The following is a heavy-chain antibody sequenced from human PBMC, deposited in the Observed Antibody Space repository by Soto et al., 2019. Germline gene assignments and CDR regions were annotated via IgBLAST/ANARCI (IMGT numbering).Heavy chain of an antibody. Sequence: GGSLRLSCAASGFTFSSYGMHWVRQAPGKGLEWVAVISYDGNNKYYADSVKGRFTISRDNSKNTLYLQMNSLRAEDTAVYYCAKTDRKLPLWFTIGDVRGQGTTVTVSS. J-gene: IGHJ6*02. CDR2: ISYDGNNK. CDR1: GFTFSSYG. D-gene: IGHD3-10*01. V-gene: IGHV3-30*18. CDR3: AKTDRKLPLWFTIGDV.